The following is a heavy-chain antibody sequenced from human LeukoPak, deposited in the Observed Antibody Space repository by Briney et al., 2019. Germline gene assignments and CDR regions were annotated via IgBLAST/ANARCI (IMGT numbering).Heavy chain of an antibody. CDR3: AKGVFGYSGYDSSSFDY. J-gene: IGHJ4*02. V-gene: IGHV3-30*02. CDR1: GFTFSSYG. CDR2: IRYDGSNK. D-gene: IGHD5-12*01. Sequence: PGGSLRLSCAASGFTFSSYGMHWVRQAPGKGLEWVAFIRYDGSNKYYADSVKGRFTISRDNSKNTLYLQMNSLRAEDTAVYYCAKGVFGYSGYDSSSFDYWGQGTLVTVSS.